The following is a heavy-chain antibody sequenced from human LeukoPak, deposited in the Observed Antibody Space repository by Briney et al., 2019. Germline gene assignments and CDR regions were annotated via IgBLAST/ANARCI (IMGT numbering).Heavy chain of an antibody. CDR1: GFTFDDYA. CDR3: AKDSVDYYDSSGYQDY. V-gene: IGHV3-9*01. Sequence: GRSLRLSCAASGFTFDDYAMHWVRQAPGKGLEWVSGISWNSGSIGYADSVKGRFTISRDNAKNSLYLQMNSLRAEDTALYYCAKDSVDYYDSSGYQDYWGQGTLVTVSS. D-gene: IGHD3-22*01. CDR2: ISWNSGSI. J-gene: IGHJ4*02.